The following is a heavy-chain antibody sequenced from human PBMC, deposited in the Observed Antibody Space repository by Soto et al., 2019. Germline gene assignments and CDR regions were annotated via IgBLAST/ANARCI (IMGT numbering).Heavy chain of an antibody. CDR2: IIPIFGTA. V-gene: IGHV1-69*13. J-gene: IGHJ1*01. CDR3: ARSGGGIGYCISTSCYGYFQH. CDR1: GGTFSSYP. D-gene: IGHD2-2*01. Sequence: ASVKVSCKASGGTFSSYPISWVRQAPGQGLEWMGGIIPIFGTANYAQKFQGRVTITADESTSTAYMELSSLRSEDTAVYYCARSGGGIGYCISTSCYGYFQHWGQGTLVTVSS.